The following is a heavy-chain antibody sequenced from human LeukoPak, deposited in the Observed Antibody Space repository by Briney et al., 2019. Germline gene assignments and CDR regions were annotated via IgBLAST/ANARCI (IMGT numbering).Heavy chain of an antibody. J-gene: IGHJ4*02. Sequence: GGSLRLSCAASGFTFSDYYMSWIRQAPGKGLEWVSYISSSGSTIYYADSVKGRFTISRDNAKNSLYLQMNSLRAEDTAVYYCAREDTVGTYYYGSGDKYYFDYWGQGTLVTVSS. V-gene: IGHV3-11*01. CDR2: ISSSGSTI. D-gene: IGHD3-10*01. CDR3: AREDTVGTYYYGSGDKYYFDY. CDR1: GFTFSDYY.